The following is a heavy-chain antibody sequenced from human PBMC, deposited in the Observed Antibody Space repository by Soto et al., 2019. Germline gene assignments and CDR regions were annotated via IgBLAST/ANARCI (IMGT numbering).Heavy chain of an antibody. CDR2: IIPIPGTA. Sequence: QVQLVQSGAEVKKPGSSVKVSCKASGGTFGSYAISWVRQAPGQGLEWMGGIIPIPGTANYAQKFQGRVTIAADESTSTAYMELSSLRSEDTAVYYCARSQGSSTSLAIYYYYYYGMDVWGQGTTVTGSS. CDR1: GGTFGSYA. J-gene: IGHJ6*02. CDR3: ARSQGSSTSLAIYYYYYYGMDV. D-gene: IGHD2-2*01. V-gene: IGHV1-69*01.